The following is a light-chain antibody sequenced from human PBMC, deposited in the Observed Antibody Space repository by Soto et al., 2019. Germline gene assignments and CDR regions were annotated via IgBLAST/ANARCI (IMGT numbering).Light chain of an antibody. J-gene: IGLJ2*01. CDR1: SSDVGGYNY. Sequence: QSALTQPPSASGSPGQSVTISCTGTSSDVGGYNYVSWYQQHPGKAPKLMIYEVTKRPSGVPDRFSGSKSGNTASLTVSGLQAEDEADYYCSSYAGSNLSYAGSNLVVFGGGTQLTVL. CDR2: EVT. CDR3: SSYAGSNLSYAGSNLVV. V-gene: IGLV2-8*01.